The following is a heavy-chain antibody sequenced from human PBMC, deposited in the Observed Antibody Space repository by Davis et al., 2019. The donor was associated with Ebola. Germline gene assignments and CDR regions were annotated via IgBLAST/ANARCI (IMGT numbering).Heavy chain of an antibody. D-gene: IGHD4-17*01. J-gene: IGHJ6*02. V-gene: IGHV1-69*06. Sequence: SVKVSCKASGGTFSSYAISWVRQAPGQGLEWMGGIIPIFGTANYAQKFQGRVTITADKSTSTAYMELSSLRSEDTAVYYCARVNGDYVPYYGMDVWGQGTTVTVSS. CDR3: ARVNGDYVPYYGMDV. CDR1: GGTFSSYA. CDR2: IIPIFGTA.